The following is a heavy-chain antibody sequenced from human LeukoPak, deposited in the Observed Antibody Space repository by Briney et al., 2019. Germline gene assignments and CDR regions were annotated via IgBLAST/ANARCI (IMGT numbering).Heavy chain of an antibody. J-gene: IGHJ6*03. CDR1: GGTFSSYA. Sequence: ASVKVSCKASGGTFSSYAISWVRQAPGQGLEWMGGIIPIFGTANYAQKFQGRVTITADKSTSTAYMELSSLRSEDTAVYYCARQMDTAMVRPVPRYYYYYMDVWGKGTTVTISS. V-gene: IGHV1-69*06. D-gene: IGHD5-18*01. CDR2: IIPIFGTA. CDR3: ARQMDTAMVRPVPRYYYYYMDV.